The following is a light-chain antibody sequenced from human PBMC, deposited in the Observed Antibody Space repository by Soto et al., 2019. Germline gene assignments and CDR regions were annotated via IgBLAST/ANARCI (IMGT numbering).Light chain of an antibody. CDR1: QSISSN. J-gene: IGKJ1*01. CDR2: DAS. CDR3: QQRSNWPPEWT. V-gene: IGKV3-11*01. Sequence: EFVLTQSPVTLSLSPGQRATLSCRASQSISSNLAWYQQKPGQAPRLLISDASNRATGIPARFSGSGSGTDFTLTISSLEPEDFGVYYCQQRSNWPPEWTFGQGTKVDIK.